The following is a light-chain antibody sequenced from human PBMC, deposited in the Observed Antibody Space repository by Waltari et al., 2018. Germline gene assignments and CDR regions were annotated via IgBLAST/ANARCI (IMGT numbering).Light chain of an antibody. J-gene: IGKJ2*01. CDR2: DAS. Sequence: EIVLTQSPATLSLSPGERATLSCRASQSVSSSFAWDQQQPGPAPRLLIHDASKRATGIPARFSGSRSGTDFTLTISSLEPEDFTVYYCQLRTNLMFTFGQGSKLEI. V-gene: IGKV3-11*01. CDR3: QLRTNLMFT. CDR1: QSVSSS.